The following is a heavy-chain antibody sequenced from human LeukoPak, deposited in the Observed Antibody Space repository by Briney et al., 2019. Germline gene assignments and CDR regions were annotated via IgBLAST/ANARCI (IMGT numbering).Heavy chain of an antibody. V-gene: IGHV4-39*07. Sequence: PSETLSLTCTVSGDSINSRYYHWGWVRQPPGKGLEWIGSIYYGGITHYNPSLKSRVTISVDTSKNQFSLKLTSVTAADTAVYYCARLGARVTTGSYFDYWGQGTLVTVSS. CDR3: ARLGARVTTGSYFDY. D-gene: IGHD4-17*01. CDR1: GDSINSRYYH. CDR2: IYYGGIT. J-gene: IGHJ4*02.